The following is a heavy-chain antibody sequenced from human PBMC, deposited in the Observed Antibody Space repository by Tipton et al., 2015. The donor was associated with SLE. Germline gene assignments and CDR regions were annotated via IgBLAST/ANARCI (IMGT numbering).Heavy chain of an antibody. Sequence: SLRLSCAASGFTFSSYAMHWVRQAPGKGLEWVAVISYDGSNKYYTDSVKGRFTISRDNSENTLYLQMDSLRPEDTAVYYCAPVLTGYYGMDVWGQGTTVTVSS. V-gene: IGHV3-30*04. CDR1: GFTFSSYA. CDR2: ISYDGSNK. CDR3: APVLTGYYGMDV. D-gene: IGHD4/OR15-4a*01. J-gene: IGHJ6*02.